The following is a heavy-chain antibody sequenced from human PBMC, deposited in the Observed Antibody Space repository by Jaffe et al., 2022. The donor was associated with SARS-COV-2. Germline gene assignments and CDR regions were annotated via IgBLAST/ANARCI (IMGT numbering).Heavy chain of an antibody. CDR2: MTTKADNYAT. V-gene: IGHV3-73*01. CDR1: GFSFSGVD. D-gene: IGHD2-2*01. Sequence: EVNLVESGGGLVQPGGSLKLSCAASGFSFSGVDVHWVRQASGKGPEGVGRMTTKADNYATAYPASVKGRFTVFRDDSQNMAYLQMNRLKTEDTAVYYCAFYRPAYGIDVWGQGTTVTVSS. CDR3: AFYRPAYGIDV. J-gene: IGHJ6*02.